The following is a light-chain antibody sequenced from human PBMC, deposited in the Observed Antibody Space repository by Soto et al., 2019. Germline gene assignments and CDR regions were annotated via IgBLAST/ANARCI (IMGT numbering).Light chain of an antibody. CDR3: QQYGRSLYS. CDR1: QSVSSGY. CDR2: AAS. J-gene: IGKJ2*01. V-gene: IGKV3-20*01. Sequence: EIVLTQSPATLSLSPGERATLSCRASQSVSSGYLAWYLQKPGQAPRLLIYAASSRATGIPDRFSGSGSGRDFTLTISRLEPEDFAVYFCQQYGRSLYSFGQGTKLEIK.